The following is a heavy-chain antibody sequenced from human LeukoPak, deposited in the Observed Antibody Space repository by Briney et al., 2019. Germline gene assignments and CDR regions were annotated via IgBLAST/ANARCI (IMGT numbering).Heavy chain of an antibody. D-gene: IGHD5-18*01. CDR2: ISSSSSYI. V-gene: IGHV3-21*01. CDR1: GFTFSSYS. CDR3: ARAVGAYSYGLRPFDY. Sequence: GGSLRLSCAASGFTFSSYSMNWVRQAPGKGLEWVSSISSSSSYIYYADSVKGRFTISRDNAKNSLYLQMNSLRAEDTAVYYCARAVGAYSYGLRPFDYWGQGTLVTVSS. J-gene: IGHJ4*02.